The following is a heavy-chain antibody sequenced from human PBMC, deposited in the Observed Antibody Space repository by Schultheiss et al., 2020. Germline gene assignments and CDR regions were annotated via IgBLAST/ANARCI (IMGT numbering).Heavy chain of an antibody. V-gene: IGHV4-38-2*02. J-gene: IGHJ4*02. Sequence: SQTLSLTCTVSGYSISSGYYWGWIRQPPGKGLEWIGSIYHSGSTYYNPSLKSRVTISVDTSKNQFSLKLSSVTAADTAVYYCARHPFSTTPLYYFAYWGQGTLVTVSS. CDR3: ARHPFSTTPLYYFAY. CDR2: IYHSGST. CDR1: GYSISSGYY. D-gene: IGHD2-15*01.